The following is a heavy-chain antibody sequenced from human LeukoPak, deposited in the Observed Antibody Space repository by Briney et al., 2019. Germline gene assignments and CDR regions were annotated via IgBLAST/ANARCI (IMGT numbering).Heavy chain of an antibody. J-gene: IGHJ4*02. V-gene: IGHV3-9*01. CDR1: GFTVVRYV. CDR3: VKDAPNGSVDF. CDR2: IHPNNGGV. Sequence: GGSLRLCCVTSGFTVVRYVMYWMRLAPGKGLECVSSIHPNNGGVGCAASVKGRFAISRDNARNSLYLEMTSLRPEDTAVYYCVKDAPNGSVDFWGRGTLVTVSS. D-gene: IGHD2-8*01.